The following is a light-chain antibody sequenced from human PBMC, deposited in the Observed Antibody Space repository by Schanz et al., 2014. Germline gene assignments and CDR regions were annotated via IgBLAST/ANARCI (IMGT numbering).Light chain of an antibody. Sequence: SYELTQPLSVLVALGQTARITCGGNNIGSKNVHWYQQKPGQAPVLVIYRDSNRPSGIPERFSGSNSGNTATLTISRAQAGDEADYSCQVWDSSTALVFGTGTKLTVL. CDR3: QVWDSSTALV. CDR2: RDS. CDR1: NIGSKN. J-gene: IGLJ1*01. V-gene: IGLV3-9*01.